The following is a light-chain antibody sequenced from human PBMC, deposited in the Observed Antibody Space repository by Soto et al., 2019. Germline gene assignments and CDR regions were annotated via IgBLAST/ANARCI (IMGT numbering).Light chain of an antibody. Sequence: EIQMTQSPSTVSAYVGCSVTITFRASQSITTWLAWYQQRPGKAPKRLIYATSSLQSGVPSRFSGSGSGTDFTLTISSLQPEDFATYYCLQHNSYPLTFGGGTKVDIK. CDR1: QSITTW. V-gene: IGKV1-5*01. J-gene: IGKJ4*01. CDR2: ATS. CDR3: LQHNSYPLT.